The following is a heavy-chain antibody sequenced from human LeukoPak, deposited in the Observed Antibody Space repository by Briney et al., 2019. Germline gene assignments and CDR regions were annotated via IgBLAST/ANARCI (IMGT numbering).Heavy chain of an antibody. CDR2: IYYSGST. CDR1: GGSISSSSYY. V-gene: IGHV4-39*07. Sequence: PSETLSLTCTVSGGSISSSSYYWGWIRQPPGKGLEWIGSIYYSGSTYYNPSLKSRVTISVDTSKNQFSLKLSSVTAADTAVYYCARDEYSSSSESDYWGQGTLVTVSS. CDR3: ARDEYSSSSESDY. J-gene: IGHJ4*02. D-gene: IGHD6-6*01.